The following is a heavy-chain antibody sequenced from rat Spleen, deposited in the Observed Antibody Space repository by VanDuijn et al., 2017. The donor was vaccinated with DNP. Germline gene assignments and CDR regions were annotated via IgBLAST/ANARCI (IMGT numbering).Heavy chain of an antibody. CDR2: KQNGGST. CDR3: ARSDYGEGFTY. V-gene: IGHV2-19*01. J-gene: IGHJ3*01. Sequence: VQLKESGPGLVQPSQTLSLTCTVSEFSLTDYSVHWVRQPPGKGLEWMGRKQNGGSTDYNSALKSRLSISRDTSKSQVFLKMNSVQTEDTAIYFCARSDYGEGFTYWGQGTLVTVSS. CDR1: EFSLTDYS. D-gene: IGHD1-11*01.